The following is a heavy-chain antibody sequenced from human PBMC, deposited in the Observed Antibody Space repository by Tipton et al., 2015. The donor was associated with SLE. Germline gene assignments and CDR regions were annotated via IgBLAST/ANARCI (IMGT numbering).Heavy chain of an antibody. J-gene: IGHJ3*02. CDR1: GGSISSHY. Sequence: TLSLTCTVSGGSISSHYWSWIRQPPGKGLEWIGYIYYSGSTNYNPSLKSRVTISVDTSKNQFSLKLSSVTAADTAVYYCARDRSFGVAFDAFDIWGQGTMVTVSS. CDR3: ARDRSFGVAFDAFDI. V-gene: IGHV4-59*11. CDR2: IYYSGST. D-gene: IGHD3-3*01.